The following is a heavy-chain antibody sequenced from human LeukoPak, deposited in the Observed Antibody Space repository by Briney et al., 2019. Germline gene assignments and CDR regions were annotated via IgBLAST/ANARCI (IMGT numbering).Heavy chain of an antibody. CDR3: ARGRGLGVVSPYFDY. CDR1: GFSVSNNY. D-gene: IGHD3-3*01. J-gene: IGHJ4*02. V-gene: IGHV3-53*01. Sequence: GGSLRLSCVVSGFSVSNNYIIWVRQAPGNGLERVPVIYGDGRTSHSASVRGRFPISRDNSKNIVPLQMNNLRAEDTAVYYCARGRGLGVVSPYFDYWGQGTLVTVSS. CDR2: IYGDGRT.